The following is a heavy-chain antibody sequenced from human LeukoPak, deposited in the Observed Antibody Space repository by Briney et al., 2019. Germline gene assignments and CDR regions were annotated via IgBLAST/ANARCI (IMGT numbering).Heavy chain of an antibody. V-gene: IGHV3-23*01. J-gene: IGHJ4*02. D-gene: IGHD6-25*01. Sequence: SGGSLRLSCVASGFTFSSYAMSWVRQAPGKGLEWVSDISGSGNSTYYPDSVRGRFTISRDSSKNTLYLQMSSLRAEDTAVYYSANGAGSSGWNPPDYWGQVILATVSS. CDR2: ISGSGNST. CDR1: GFTFSSYA. CDR3: ANGAGSSGWNPPDY.